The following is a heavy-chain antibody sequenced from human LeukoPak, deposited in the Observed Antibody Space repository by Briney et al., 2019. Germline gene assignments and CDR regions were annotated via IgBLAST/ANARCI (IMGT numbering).Heavy chain of an antibody. V-gene: IGHV1-2*02. D-gene: IGHD2-21*02. J-gene: IGHJ4*01. CDR2: INLKNADT. CDR3: AREGRHCGGDCYTFDY. Sequence: ASVKVSCKASGYTFTDSFMHWVRQAPGQGLEYLAWINLKNADTKFAQKFQGRVTLTRDTSISTVCMDLRSLRSDDTAVYYCAREGRHCGGDCYTFDYWGQGTLVTVSS. CDR1: GYTFTDSF.